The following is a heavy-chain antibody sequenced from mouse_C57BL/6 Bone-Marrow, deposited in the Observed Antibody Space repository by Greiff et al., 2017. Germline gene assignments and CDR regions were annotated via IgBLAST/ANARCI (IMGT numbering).Heavy chain of an antibody. CDR1: GYTFTSYW. CDR2: IHPNSGST. V-gene: IGHV1-64*01. Sequence: QVQLQQPGAELVKPGASVKLSCKASGYTFTSYWMHWVKQRPGQGLEWIGMIHPNSGSTNYNEKFKSKATLTVDKSSSTAYMQLSSLTSEDSAVYYCARIYGSPYYYARDYWGQGTSVTVSS. CDR3: ARIYGSPYYYARDY. J-gene: IGHJ4*01. D-gene: IGHD1-1*01.